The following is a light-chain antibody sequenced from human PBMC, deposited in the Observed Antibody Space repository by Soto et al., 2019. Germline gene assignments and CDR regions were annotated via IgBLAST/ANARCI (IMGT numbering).Light chain of an antibody. CDR3: KSYDSSLSGSV. J-gene: IGLJ2*01. CDR1: SSNIGAGYD. V-gene: IGLV1-40*01. Sequence: QSVLTQPPSVSGAPGQRVTISCTGSSSNIGAGYDVHWYQQLPGTAPKLLIYRNSNRPSGVPDRVSGSKSGTSASLAITGLQAEDEADYYCKSYDSSLSGSVFGGGTQLTVL. CDR2: RNS.